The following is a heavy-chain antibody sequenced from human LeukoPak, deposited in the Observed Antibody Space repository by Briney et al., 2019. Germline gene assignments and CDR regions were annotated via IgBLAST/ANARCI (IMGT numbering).Heavy chain of an antibody. D-gene: IGHD2-2*01. J-gene: IGHJ3*02. CDR2: ISSSSSYI. V-gene: IGHV3-21*01. CDR1: GFTFSSYS. CDR3: AREVPYIVVVPAENAFDI. Sequence: TGGSLRLSCAASGFTFSSYSMNWVRQAPGEGLEWVSSISSSSSYIYYADSVKGRFTISRDNAKNSLYLQMNSLRAEDTAVYYCAREVPYIVVVPAENAFDIWGQGTMVTVSS.